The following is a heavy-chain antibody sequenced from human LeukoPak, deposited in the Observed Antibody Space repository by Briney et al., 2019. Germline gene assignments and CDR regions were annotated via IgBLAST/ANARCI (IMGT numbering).Heavy chain of an antibody. CDR1: GFTFSSYW. CDR2: IKNDGTST. Sequence: GGSLRLSCSASGFTFSSYWMHWVRQAPGKGLVWVSRIKNDGTSTDYADSVKGRFTISRDNAKNTLYLQMNSLSAEDTAVYYCASGTYLNYWGQGTLVTVSS. CDR3: ASGTYLNY. J-gene: IGHJ4*02. D-gene: IGHD1-1*01. V-gene: IGHV3-74*01.